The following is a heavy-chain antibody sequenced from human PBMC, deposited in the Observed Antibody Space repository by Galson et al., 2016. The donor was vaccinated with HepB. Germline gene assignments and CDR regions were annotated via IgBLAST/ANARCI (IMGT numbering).Heavy chain of an antibody. Sequence: SLRLSCAASGFTFSSYDMSWVRQVPGKGLEWVAVISSDGSNKNYADSVKGRFTISRDNSKNTLGLQMNSLRAEDTAVYYCARDPGQPEFYYYGMDVWGQGTTVTVSS. CDR2: ISSDGSNK. CDR1: GFTFSSYD. D-gene: IGHD3-10*01. J-gene: IGHJ6*02. CDR3: ARDPGQPEFYYYGMDV. V-gene: IGHV3-30-3*01.